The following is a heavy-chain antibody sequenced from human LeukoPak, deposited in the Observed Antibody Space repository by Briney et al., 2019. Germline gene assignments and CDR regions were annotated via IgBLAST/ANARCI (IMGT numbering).Heavy chain of an antibody. V-gene: IGHV1-69*13. D-gene: IGHD2-15*01. CDR1: GGTFSSYA. J-gene: IGHJ6*02. CDR3: ARSTPIVRYCSGGGCNEAGYYYYGMDV. CDR2: IIPNSGTT. Sequence: SVKVSCKASGGTFSSYAISWVRQAPGQGLEWMGWIIPNSGTTNYTQRFQGRVTIIADESTSTAYMELNSLISEDTAVYYCARSTPIVRYCSGGGCNEAGYYYYGMDVWGQGTTVTVSS.